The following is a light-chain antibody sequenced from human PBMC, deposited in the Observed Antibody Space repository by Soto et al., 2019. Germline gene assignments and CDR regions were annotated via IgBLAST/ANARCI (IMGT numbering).Light chain of an antibody. V-gene: IGKV1D-13*01. CDR3: QQFNNYPRT. CDR2: DAS. CDR1: QGISSA. Sequence: AIQLTQSPSSLSASVGDRVTITCRASQGISSALAWYQQKPGKAPKLLIYDASSLESGVPSRFSGSGSGTDFTLTISSLQPEDSATYYCQQFNNYPRTFGQGTRLEIK. J-gene: IGKJ5*01.